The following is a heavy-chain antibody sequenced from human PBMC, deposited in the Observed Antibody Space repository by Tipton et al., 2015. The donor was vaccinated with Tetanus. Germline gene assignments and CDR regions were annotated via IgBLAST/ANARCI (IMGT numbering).Heavy chain of an antibody. V-gene: IGHV3-11*01. D-gene: IGHD2-2*01. CDR3: ARGAIQPLDY. Sequence: SLRLSCAGSGFTFSGFYMSWIRQAPGRGMEWVAYTSGSGNTILYSDSVKGRFTVSRDNADNSVYLQMNHLRDDDTAMYFWARGAIQPLDYWGQGTLVTVSS. CDR2: TSGSGNTI. CDR1: GFTFSGFY. J-gene: IGHJ4*02.